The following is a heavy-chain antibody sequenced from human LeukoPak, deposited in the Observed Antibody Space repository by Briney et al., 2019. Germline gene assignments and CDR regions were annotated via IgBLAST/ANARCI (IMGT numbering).Heavy chain of an antibody. D-gene: IGHD3-22*01. CDR1: GFTFDDYG. Sequence: GGSLRLSCAASGFTFDDYGMSWVRQAPGKGLEWVSGINWSGGSTGYADSVKGRFTISRDNAKNSLYLQMNSLRAEDTALYYCARGPHYYDSSGYYGLFDYWGQGTLVTVSS. J-gene: IGHJ4*02. V-gene: IGHV3-20*04. CDR3: ARGPHYYDSSGYYGLFDY. CDR2: INWSGGST.